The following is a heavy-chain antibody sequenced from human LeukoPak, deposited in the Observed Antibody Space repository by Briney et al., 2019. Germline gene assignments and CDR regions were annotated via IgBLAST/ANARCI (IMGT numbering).Heavy chain of an antibody. V-gene: IGHV1-8*02. CDR2: MNPNSGNT. CDR1: GYTFTSYG. J-gene: IGHJ4*02. Sequence: ASVKVSCKASGYTFTSYGISWVRQAPGQGLEWMGWMNPNSGNTGYAQKFQGRVTMTRNTSISTAYMELSSLRSEDTAVYYCARLVSFLEGNDYWGQGTLVTVSS. CDR3: ARLVSFLEGNDY. D-gene: IGHD2-2*01.